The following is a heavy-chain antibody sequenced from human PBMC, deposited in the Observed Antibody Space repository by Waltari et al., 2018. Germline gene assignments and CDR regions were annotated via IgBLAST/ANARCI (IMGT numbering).Heavy chain of an antibody. CDR1: GGSISSSSYS. CDR3: ARLSDSSGYYVYDY. J-gene: IGHJ4*02. D-gene: IGHD3-22*01. CDR2: IDYSGST. Sequence: QLQLQESGPGLVKPSETLSLTCTVSGGSISSSSYSWGWIRPPPGKGLEWIGSIDYSGSTYYNPSLKSRVTIAVDTSKNQFSLKLSSVTAADTAVYYCARLSDSSGYYVYDYWGQGTLVTVSS. V-gene: IGHV4-39*01.